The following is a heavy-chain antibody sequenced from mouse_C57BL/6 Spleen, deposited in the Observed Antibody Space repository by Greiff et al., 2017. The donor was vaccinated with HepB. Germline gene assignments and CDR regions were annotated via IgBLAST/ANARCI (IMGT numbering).Heavy chain of an antibody. CDR1: GYAFSSSW. V-gene: IGHV1-82*01. D-gene: IGHD3-2*02. CDR3: ARKGQQSSGYEASFDY. Sequence: VQLQQSGPELVKPGASVKISCKASGYAFSSSWMNWVKQRPGKGLEWIGRIYPGDGDTNYNGKFKGKATLTADKSSSTAYMQLSSLTSEDSAVYFCARKGQQSSGYEASFDYWGQGTTLTVSS. CDR2: IYPGDGDT. J-gene: IGHJ2*01.